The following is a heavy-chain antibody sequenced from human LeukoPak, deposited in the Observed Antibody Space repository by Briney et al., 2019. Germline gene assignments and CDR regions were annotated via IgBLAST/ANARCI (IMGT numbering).Heavy chain of an antibody. Sequence: ASVKVSCKASGYTFTGYYMHWVRRAPGQGREWMGWINPNTGGTNYAQKFQGRVTMTRDTTISTAYMELSRLTSDDTAVYYCASYPRYSSSPPFDYWGQGTLVTVSS. J-gene: IGHJ4*02. CDR1: GYTFTGYY. V-gene: IGHV1-2*02. CDR2: INPNTGGT. D-gene: IGHD6-19*01. CDR3: ASYPRYSSSPPFDY.